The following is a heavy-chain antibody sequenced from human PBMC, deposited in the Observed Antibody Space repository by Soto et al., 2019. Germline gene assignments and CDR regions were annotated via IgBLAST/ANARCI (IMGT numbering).Heavy chain of an antibody. Sequence: SETLSLTCTVSGGSISSYYWSWIRQPPGKGLEWIGYIYYSGSTNYNPSLKSRVTISVDTSKNQFSLKLSSVTAADTAAYYCARDSSGWYPHWYFDLWGRGTLVTVSS. J-gene: IGHJ2*01. CDR3: ARDSSGWYPHWYFDL. CDR1: GGSISSYY. D-gene: IGHD6-19*01. CDR2: IYYSGST. V-gene: IGHV4-59*01.